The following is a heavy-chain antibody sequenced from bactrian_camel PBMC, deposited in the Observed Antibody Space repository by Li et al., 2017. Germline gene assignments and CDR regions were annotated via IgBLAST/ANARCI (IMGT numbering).Heavy chain of an antibody. Sequence: HVQLVESGGGSVQAGGSLRLSCAASGLTYTMNCMGWFRRAPGKERDAVAAIYTNGGGPYYADSAKGRFMISEDPAKNTMYLQMNSLKPEDTAVYYCAADLGWCGSAPLQREFRNWGQGTQVTV. CDR3: AADLGWCGSAPLQREFRN. D-gene: IGHD6*01. CDR2: IYTNGGGP. J-gene: IGHJ4*01. V-gene: IGHV3S54*01. CDR1: GLTYTMNC.